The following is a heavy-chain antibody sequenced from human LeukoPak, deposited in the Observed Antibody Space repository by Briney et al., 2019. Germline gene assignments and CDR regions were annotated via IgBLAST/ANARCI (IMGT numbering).Heavy chain of an antibody. V-gene: IGHV3-23*01. CDR2: ISGSGGST. D-gene: IGHD3-10*01. Sequence: GGSLRLSCAASGFTFSSYAMSWVRRAPGKGLEWVSAISGSGGSTYYADSVKGRFTISRDNSKNTLYLQMNSLRAEDTAVYYCALASMVQGVTFDYWGQGTLVTASS. CDR3: ALASMVQGVTFDY. J-gene: IGHJ4*02. CDR1: GFTFSSYA.